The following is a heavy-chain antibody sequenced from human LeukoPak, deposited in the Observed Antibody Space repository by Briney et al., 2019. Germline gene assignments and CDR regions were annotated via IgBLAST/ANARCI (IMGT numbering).Heavy chain of an antibody. Sequence: SETLSLTCTVSGGSISNYYWSWIRQPAGKGLEWIGRIYTSGNTNYNPSLKSRLTMSVDASKSQFSLKLSSVTAADTAVYYCARGDQWLVNLWGQGTLVTVSS. CDR1: GGSISNYY. V-gene: IGHV4-4*07. D-gene: IGHD6-19*01. J-gene: IGHJ4*02. CDR3: ARGDQWLVNL. CDR2: IYTSGNT.